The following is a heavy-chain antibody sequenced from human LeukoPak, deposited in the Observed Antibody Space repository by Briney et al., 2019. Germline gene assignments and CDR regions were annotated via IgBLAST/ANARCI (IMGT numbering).Heavy chain of an antibody. J-gene: IGHJ4*02. V-gene: IGHV3-30*04. Sequence: GALRLSCAASGFTFISYAMHWVRQAPGKGLEWVAVISYDGSNKYYADSVKGRFTISRDNSKNTLYQQMNSLRAEDTAVYYCARDSSYYDTSDYFDYWGQGTLVTVSS. D-gene: IGHD3-22*01. CDR3: ARDSSYYDTSDYFDY. CDR1: GFTFISYA. CDR2: ISYDGSNK.